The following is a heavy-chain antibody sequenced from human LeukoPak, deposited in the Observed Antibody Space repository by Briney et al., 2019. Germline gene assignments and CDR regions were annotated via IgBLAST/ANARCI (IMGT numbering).Heavy chain of an antibody. V-gene: IGHV3-74*01. CDR3: AREVSEGFDF. CDR2: INSDGSSI. D-gene: IGHD3-22*01. CDR1: GFTFSSYG. J-gene: IGHJ4*02. Sequence: GGSLRLSCAASGFTFSSYGMHWVRQAPGKGLVWVSRINSDGSSIRNADSVKGRLTISRDNAKNTLYLQMNSLRAEDTAVYYCAREVSEGFDFWGQGTLVTVSS.